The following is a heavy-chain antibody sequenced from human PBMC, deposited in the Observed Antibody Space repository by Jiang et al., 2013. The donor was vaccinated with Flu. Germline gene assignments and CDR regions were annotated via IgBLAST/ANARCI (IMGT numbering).Heavy chain of an antibody. Sequence: KPTQTLTLTCTFSGFSLSTSGVGVGWIRQPPGKALEWLALIYWNDDKRYSPSLKSRLTITKDTSKNQVVLTMTNMDPVDTATYYCAHSLGYGDRGRSHWFDPWGQGTLVTVSS. CDR2: IYWNDDK. V-gene: IGHV2-5*01. J-gene: IGHJ5*02. D-gene: IGHD4-17*01. CDR1: GFSLSTSGVG. CDR3: AHSLGYGDRGRSHWFDP.